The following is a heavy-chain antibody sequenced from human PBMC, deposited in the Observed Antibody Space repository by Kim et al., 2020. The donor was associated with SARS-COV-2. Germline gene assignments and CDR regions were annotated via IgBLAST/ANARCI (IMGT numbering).Heavy chain of an antibody. D-gene: IGHD4-17*01. Sequence: GGSLRLSCAASGFTFSNAWMSWVRQAPGKGLEWVGRIKSKTDGGTTDYAAPVKGRFTISRDDSKNTLYLQMNSLKTQDTAVYYCTTEFLLNDYGDYAHVFQHWGQGTLVTVSS. CDR2: IKSKTDGGTT. V-gene: IGHV3-15*01. CDR3: TTEFLLNDYGDYAHVFQH. J-gene: IGHJ1*01. CDR1: GFTFSNAW.